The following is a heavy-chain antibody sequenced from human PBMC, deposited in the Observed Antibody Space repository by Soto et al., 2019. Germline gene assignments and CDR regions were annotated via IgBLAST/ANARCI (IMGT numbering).Heavy chain of an antibody. CDR3: ARGVGGSGLNWFDP. CDR1: GSSIIGYY. CDR2: IHYSGSD. Sequence: EILSITCTFSGSSIIGYYWTWIRHSPERGLEWIGYIHYSGSDNYNPSLNSRLTMSIDRSKSQFSMKLASVTAADTAVYYCARGVGGSGLNWFDPWGQGTLVTVSS. J-gene: IGHJ5*02. V-gene: IGHV4-59*12. D-gene: IGHD6-19*01.